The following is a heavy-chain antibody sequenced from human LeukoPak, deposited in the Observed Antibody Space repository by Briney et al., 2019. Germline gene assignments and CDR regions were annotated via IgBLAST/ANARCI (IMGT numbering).Heavy chain of an antibody. CDR1: AYSFTSYG. Sequence: GASVTVSCKASAYSFTSYGISWVRQAPGQGLEWMGWISAYNGNTDYAQKFQGRVTVTTDTSTSTTYMEVRSLRSDDTAVYYCARVRSPGILDYWGPGTLVTVSS. V-gene: IGHV1-18*01. J-gene: IGHJ4*02. D-gene: IGHD6-13*01. CDR3: ARVRSPGILDY. CDR2: ISAYNGNT.